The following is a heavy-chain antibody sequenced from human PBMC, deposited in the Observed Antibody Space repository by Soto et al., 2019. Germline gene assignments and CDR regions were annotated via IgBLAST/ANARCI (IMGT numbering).Heavy chain of an antibody. CDR2: IIPIFGTA. D-gene: IGHD5-18*01. V-gene: IGHV1-69*06. Sequence: QVQLVQSGAEVKKPGSSVKVSCKASGGTFSSYAISWVRQAPGQGLEWMGGIIPIFGTANYAQKFQGRVTITADKSTTTAYMELSSRRSEDTAVYYCARDPGYSYGYGGGGGNWFDPWGQGTLVTVSS. CDR1: GGTFSSYA. CDR3: ARDPGYSYGYGGGGGNWFDP. J-gene: IGHJ5*02.